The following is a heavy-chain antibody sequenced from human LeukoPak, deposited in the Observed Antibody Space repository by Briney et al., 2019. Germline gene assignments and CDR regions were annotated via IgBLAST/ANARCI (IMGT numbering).Heavy chain of an antibody. V-gene: IGHV3-48*01. CDR2: ISRYSNTI. Sequence: GGSLRLSCAASGFTFSNYSMNWVRQAPGKGLEWISYISRYSNTIYYADSVKGRFTISRDNAKNSLYLQMNSLRAEDTAMYYCARDGTEDYWGQGTLVTVSS. D-gene: IGHD1-26*01. CDR3: ARDGTEDY. CDR1: GFTFSNYS. J-gene: IGHJ4*02.